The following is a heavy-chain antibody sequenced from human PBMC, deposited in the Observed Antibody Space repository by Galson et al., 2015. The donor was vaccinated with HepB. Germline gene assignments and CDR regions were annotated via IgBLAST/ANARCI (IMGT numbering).Heavy chain of an antibody. V-gene: IGHV5-10-1*01. CDR3: ARQIVGALSGY. CDR2: IDPSDSYT. J-gene: IGHJ4*02. Sequence: QPGAEVKKPGESLRISCKGSGYSFTNYWISWVRQMPGKGLEWMGRIDPSDSYTKYSPSFQGHVTISADKSISTAYLQWRSLKASDTAIYFCARQIVGALSGYWGRGTLVTVSS. D-gene: IGHD1-26*01. CDR1: GYSFTNYW.